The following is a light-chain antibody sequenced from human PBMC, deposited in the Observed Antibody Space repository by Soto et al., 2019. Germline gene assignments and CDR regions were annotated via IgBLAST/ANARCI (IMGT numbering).Light chain of an antibody. J-gene: IGLJ2*01. Sequence: QLVLTQPPSVSGAPGQRVTISCTGSSSNIGAGYDVHWYQQLPGTAPKLLIYGNSNRPSGVPDRFSGSKSGTSASLAITGLQAEDEADYYCQSYDCSLSVEVFGGGTKLTVL. CDR2: GNS. V-gene: IGLV1-40*01. CDR3: QSYDCSLSVEV. CDR1: SSNIGAGYD.